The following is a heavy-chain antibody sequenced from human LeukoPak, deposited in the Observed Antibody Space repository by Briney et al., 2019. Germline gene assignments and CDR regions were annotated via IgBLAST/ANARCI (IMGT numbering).Heavy chain of an antibody. Sequence: PGGSLRLSCAASGFTFSTYAMSWVHQAPGKGLEWVSAISGSGFSTYYADSVKGRFTISRDNSKNTLYLQMNSLRAEDTAVYYCAKRSGDTSFDYWGQGTLVTVSS. CDR1: GFTFSTYA. J-gene: IGHJ4*02. CDR2: ISGSGFST. V-gene: IGHV3-23*01. D-gene: IGHD3-10*01. CDR3: AKRSGDTSFDY.